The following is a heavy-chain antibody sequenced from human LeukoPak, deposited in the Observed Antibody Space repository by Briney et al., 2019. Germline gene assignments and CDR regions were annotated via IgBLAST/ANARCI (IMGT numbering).Heavy chain of an antibody. CDR1: GFTFSTYW. CDR2: IKYDGSMT. J-gene: IGHJ4*02. V-gene: IGHV3-74*01. D-gene: IGHD3-22*01. Sequence: GGSLRLSCAASGFTFSTYWMHWVRQAPGKGLVWVSRIKYDGSMTTYGDSVKGRFSISRDNAKSTVDLQMNSLRAEDTAVYYCARGASSAYYVDYWGQGILVTVSS. CDR3: ARGASSAYYVDY.